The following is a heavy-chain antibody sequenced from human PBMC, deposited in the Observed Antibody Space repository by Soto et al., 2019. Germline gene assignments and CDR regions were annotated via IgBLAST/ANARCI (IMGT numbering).Heavy chain of an antibody. J-gene: IGHJ3*02. D-gene: IGHD1-26*01. Sequence: GGSLRLSCAASGFTFSSYSMNWVRQAPGKGLEWVSSISSSSSYIYYADSVKGRFTISRDNAKNSLYLQMNSLRAEDTAVYYCARDVGIVETGAFDIWGQGTMVTVSS. V-gene: IGHV3-21*01. CDR3: ARDVGIVETGAFDI. CDR1: GFTFSSYS. CDR2: ISSSSSYI.